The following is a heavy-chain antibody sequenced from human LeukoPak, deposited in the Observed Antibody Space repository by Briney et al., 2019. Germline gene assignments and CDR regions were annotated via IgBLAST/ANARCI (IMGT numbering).Heavy chain of an antibody. Sequence: GGSLRLSCAASGFTFSSYWMSWVRQAPGKGLEWVANIKQDGSEKYYVDSVKGRFTISRDNAKNSLYLQMNSLRAEDTAVYYCARSELLWFGGVKSGFDYWGQGTLVTVSS. CDR3: ARSELLWFGGVKSGFDY. V-gene: IGHV3-7*01. CDR1: GFTFSSYW. D-gene: IGHD3-10*01. CDR2: IKQDGSEK. J-gene: IGHJ4*02.